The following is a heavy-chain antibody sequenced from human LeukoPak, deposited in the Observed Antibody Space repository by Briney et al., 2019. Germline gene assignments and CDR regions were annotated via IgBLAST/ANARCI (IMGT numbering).Heavy chain of an antibody. CDR3: ARDWRNLKTFDY. J-gene: IGHJ4*02. CDR2: ISSSGSTI. Sequence: GGSLRLSCAASGFTFSSYEMNWVRQAPGKGLEWVSYISSSGSTIYYADPVKGRFSISRDNAKNSLYLQMNSLRAEDTAVYYCARDWRNLKTFDYWGQGTLVTVSS. CDR1: GFTFSSYE. V-gene: IGHV3-48*03.